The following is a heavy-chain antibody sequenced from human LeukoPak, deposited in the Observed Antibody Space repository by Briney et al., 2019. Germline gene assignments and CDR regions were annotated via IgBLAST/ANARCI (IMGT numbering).Heavy chain of an antibody. J-gene: IGHJ3*02. CDR2: IVPIVGAA. CDR3: VNRRFLEWFNAFDI. CDR1: GCTFSSYA. V-gene: IGHV1-69*13. Sequence: SVKVSCKASGCTFSSYAISWVRQAPGQGLEWMGGIVPIVGAANYAQKFQGRVTITADESTSTADMELSSLRSEEPAVYYCVNRRFLEWFNAFDIWGQGTMVTVSS. D-gene: IGHD3-3*01.